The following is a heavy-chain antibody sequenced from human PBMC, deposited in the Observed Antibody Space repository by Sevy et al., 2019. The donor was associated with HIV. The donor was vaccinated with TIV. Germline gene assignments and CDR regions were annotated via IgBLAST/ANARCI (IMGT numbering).Heavy chain of an antibody. CDR3: ARAVMEMLTWRSDY. Sequence: GGSLRLSCAASGFTFSSYRMTWVRQAPGKGLEWVSCISSNSDYINYADSVKGRFTISRDNAKNLLYLQMDGLRAEDTAVYYCARAVMEMLTWRSDYWGQGTLVTVSS. CDR1: GFTFSSYR. D-gene: IGHD3-16*01. V-gene: IGHV3-21*01. J-gene: IGHJ4*02. CDR2: ISSNSDYI.